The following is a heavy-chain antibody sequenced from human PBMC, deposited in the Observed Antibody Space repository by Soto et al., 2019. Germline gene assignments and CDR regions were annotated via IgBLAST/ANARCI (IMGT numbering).Heavy chain of an antibody. D-gene: IGHD3-10*01. CDR2: ISSDSIYT. V-gene: IGHV3-11*06. J-gene: IGHJ6*02. CDR3: ASDSTGSGLDYGMDV. Sequence: QVQLVESGGGLVKPGGSLRLSCAASGFTFNDHYMTWIRQAPGKGLEGVSFISSDSIYTNSADSVKGRFTISRDNAKNLLYLQMSSLMVEDTAVYYCASDSTGSGLDYGMDVWGQGTTVAVSS. CDR1: GFTFNDHY.